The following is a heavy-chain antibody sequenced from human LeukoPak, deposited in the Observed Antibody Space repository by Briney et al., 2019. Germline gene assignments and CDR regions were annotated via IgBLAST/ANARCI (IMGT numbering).Heavy chain of an antibody. CDR3: ARVSHYYDSSGYWVAGWFDP. Sequence: SETLSLTCTVSGGSISSYYWSWIRQPAGKGLEWIGRIYTSGSTNYNPSLKSRVTMSVDTSKNQFSLKLSSVTAADTAVCYCARVSHYYDSSGYWVAGWFDPWGQGTLVTVSS. CDR1: GGSISSYY. J-gene: IGHJ5*02. CDR2: IYTSGST. V-gene: IGHV4-4*07. D-gene: IGHD3-22*01.